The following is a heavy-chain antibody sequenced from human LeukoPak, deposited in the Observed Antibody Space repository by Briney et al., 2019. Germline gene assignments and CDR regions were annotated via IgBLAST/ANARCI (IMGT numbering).Heavy chain of an antibody. CDR3: AREGQGDPWAGYYAMDF. D-gene: IGHD3-16*01. J-gene: IGHJ6*04. CDR2: ISSSGSTI. V-gene: IGHV3-48*03. Sequence: GGSLRLSCAASGFTFSSYEMNWVRQAPGKGLEWVSYISSSGSTIYYADSVKGRFTISRDNAKNSLYLQMSSLRAEDTSIYYCAREGQGDPWAGYYAMDFWGKGTTVTVSS. CDR1: GFTFSSYE.